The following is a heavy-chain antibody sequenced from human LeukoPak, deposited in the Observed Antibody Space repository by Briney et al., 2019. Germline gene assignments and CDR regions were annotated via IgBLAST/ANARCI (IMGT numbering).Heavy chain of an antibody. CDR1: GGSISSSC. J-gene: IGHJ4*02. CDR2: IYYSGST. V-gene: IGHV4-59*08. D-gene: IGHD6-19*01. Sequence: SETLSLTCTVSGGSISSSCWSWIRQPPGKGLEWIGYIYYSGSTNYNPSFKSRVAISVDTSKNQFSLKLSSVTAADTAVYYCATWGIAVAGTFDYWGQGTLVTVST. CDR3: ATWGIAVAGTFDY.